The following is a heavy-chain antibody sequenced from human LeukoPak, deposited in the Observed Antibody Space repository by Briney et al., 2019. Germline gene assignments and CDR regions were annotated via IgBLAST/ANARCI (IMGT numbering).Heavy chain of an antibody. CDR2: IQSETDGGTT. CDR1: GFIFRNVW. J-gene: IGHJ4*02. CDR3: TTVLGGLRFFDH. V-gene: IGHV3-15*07. Sequence: GGSLRLSCAASGFIFRNVWMNWVRQAPRKGREWVGRIQSETDGGTTDYAAPMKGRFTISRDDSKMMLYLQMNSLQTEDTAVYFCTTVLGGLRFFDHWGQGTAVTVSS.